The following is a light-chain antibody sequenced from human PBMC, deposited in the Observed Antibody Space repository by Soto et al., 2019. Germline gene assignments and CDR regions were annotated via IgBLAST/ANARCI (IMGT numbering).Light chain of an antibody. Sequence: EIVMTQSPVTLSVSPGERATLSCRASQSVPNSRLAWYQQKPGQAPRLLIYGTSTRATGIPVRFSGSGSGRQFTLTISSLQAEDFAVCYGPQYNDGPGGTFGQGTKVDIK. J-gene: IGKJ1*01. V-gene: IGKV3-15*01. CDR3: PQYNDGPGGT. CDR1: QSVPNSR. CDR2: GTS.